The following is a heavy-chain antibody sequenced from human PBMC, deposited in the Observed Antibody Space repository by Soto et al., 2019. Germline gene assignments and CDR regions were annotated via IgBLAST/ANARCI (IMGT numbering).Heavy chain of an antibody. Sequence: PSATLSLTCTVSGGSTSSYSWSWIRQPPGKGLEWIGYIYNSGSTNYIPSLKSRVTISVDTSKNQYSLKLSSVTAADTAVYYCARISDEMATIYFDYWGQGTLVTVSS. V-gene: IGHV4-59*01. D-gene: IGHD5-12*01. J-gene: IGHJ4*02. CDR1: GGSTSSYS. CDR2: IYNSGST. CDR3: ARISDEMATIYFDY.